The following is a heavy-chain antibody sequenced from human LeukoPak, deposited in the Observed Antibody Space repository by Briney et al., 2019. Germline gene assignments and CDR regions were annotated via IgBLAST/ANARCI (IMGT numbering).Heavy chain of an antibody. CDR2: IIGSGGST. V-gene: IGHV3-23*01. D-gene: IGHD2-15*01. CDR1: GFTFSSDT. CDR3: AKDTYCKGVYFDY. Sequence: GGSLRLSCSASGFTFSSDTMSSVRQAPRKRLEWFAFIIGSGGSTSYAASAKGRFTTSRYNPQNTLYLQMSSLRAAHTAVYYCAKDTYCKGVYFDYWAREPWSPSPQ. J-gene: IGHJ4*02.